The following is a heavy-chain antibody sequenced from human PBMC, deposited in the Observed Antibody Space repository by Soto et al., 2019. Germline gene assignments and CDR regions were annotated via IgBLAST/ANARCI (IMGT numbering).Heavy chain of an antibody. D-gene: IGHD3-3*02. CDR2: IDRTATVT. CDR3: VTLALSIRGGDMDV. V-gene: IGHV3-23*05. CDR1: GFNFNNYA. Sequence: EVQMLESGGGLVQPGGSLRLSCAASGFNFNNYAMSWVRQAPGKGLEWVSVIDRTATVTYYADSLKGRFTISRDNSKNTLYRQISSLGGEDTAVYYCVTLALSIRGGDMDVWGQGTTVTVSS. J-gene: IGHJ6*02.